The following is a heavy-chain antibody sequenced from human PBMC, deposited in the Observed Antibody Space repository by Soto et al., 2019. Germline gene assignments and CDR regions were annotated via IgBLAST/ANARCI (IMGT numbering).Heavy chain of an antibody. Sequence: GASVKVSCKASGYTFKTYAIHWVRQAPGQRLEWMGWINGGNGNTKYSQKFQGRVTINSDTSASTVYMELSSLRSEDTAIYYCAKGYGSGNYYNVPPFDYWGQGTLVTVSS. CDR3: AKGYGSGNYYNVPPFDY. CDR1: GYTFKTYA. J-gene: IGHJ4*02. V-gene: IGHV1-3*01. D-gene: IGHD3-10*01. CDR2: INGGNGNT.